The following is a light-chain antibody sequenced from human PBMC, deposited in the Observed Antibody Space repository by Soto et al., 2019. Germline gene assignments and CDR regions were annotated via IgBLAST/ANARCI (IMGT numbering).Light chain of an antibody. J-gene: IGKJ4*01. CDR3: MQSRQVALS. CDR1: QSLRYSEGKTY. Sequence: IVMTQTPLSLAVIPGQPASISCKSSQSLRYSEGKTYLCWYLQKPGQPPHHLIYEASNRFSGVPDRFSGSGSGTDFTLKISRVETEDVVVYYCMQSRQVALSFGGGTKVEIK. CDR2: EAS. V-gene: IGKV2D-29*01.